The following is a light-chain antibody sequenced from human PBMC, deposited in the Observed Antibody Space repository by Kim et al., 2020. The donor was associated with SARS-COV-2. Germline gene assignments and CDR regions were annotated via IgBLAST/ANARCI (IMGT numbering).Light chain of an antibody. Sequence: EIVLTQSPGTLSLSAGEGATVSCRASQSVRSGSVAWYQQKPGQTPRLLIYGTSNRATGIPDRFSGSGSGTDFTLTITRLEPEDFAVYYCQQYHDSSSTFGQGTKVEVK. CDR2: GTS. CDR1: QSVRSGS. V-gene: IGKV3-20*01. J-gene: IGKJ1*01. CDR3: QQYHDSSST.